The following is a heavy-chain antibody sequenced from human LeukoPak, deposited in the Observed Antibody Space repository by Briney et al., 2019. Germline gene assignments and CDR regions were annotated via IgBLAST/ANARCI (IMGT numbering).Heavy chain of an antibody. D-gene: IGHD6-13*01. CDR2: IYTSGST. V-gene: IGHV4-4*07. CDR1: GGSISSYY. CDR3: TTAAGSYAPFDY. Sequence: SEALSLTCTVSGGSISSYYWSWIRQPAGKGLEWIGRIYTSGSTNYNPSLKSRVTISVDKSKNQFSLKLSSVTAADTAVYYCTTAAGSYAPFDYWGQGTLVTVSS. J-gene: IGHJ4*02.